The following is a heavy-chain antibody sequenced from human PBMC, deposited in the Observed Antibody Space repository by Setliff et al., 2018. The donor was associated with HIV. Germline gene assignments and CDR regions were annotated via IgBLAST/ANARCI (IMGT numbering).Heavy chain of an antibody. J-gene: IGHJ6*02. CDR2: INPNNGGT. CDR3: ARDDEMGTVTEHYYYGMGV. V-gene: IGHV1-2*02. D-gene: IGHD4-4*01. Sequence: ASVKVSCKASGYTFTGYYVHWVRQAPGQGLEWMGWINPNNGGTNYAQKFQGRVIMTRDTSISTAYMELNRLRSDDTAVYYCARDDEMGTVTEHYYYGMGVWGQGTTVTVSS. CDR1: GYTFTGYY.